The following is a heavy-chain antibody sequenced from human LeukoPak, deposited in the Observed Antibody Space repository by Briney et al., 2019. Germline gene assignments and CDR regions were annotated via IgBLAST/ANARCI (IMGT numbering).Heavy chain of an antibody. CDR2: INAGNGNT. D-gene: IGHD3-9*01. Sequence: ASVKVSCKASGYTFTSYAMHWVRQAPGQRLEWMGWINAGNGNTKYSQKFQGRVTITGDTSASTAYMELSSLRSEDTAVYYCARDGHYDILTGSPLDYWGQGTLVTVSS. J-gene: IGHJ4*02. CDR3: ARDGHYDILTGSPLDY. V-gene: IGHV1-3*01. CDR1: GYTFTSYA.